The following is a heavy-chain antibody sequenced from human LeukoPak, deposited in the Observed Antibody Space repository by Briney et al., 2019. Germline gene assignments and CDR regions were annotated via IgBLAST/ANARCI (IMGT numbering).Heavy chain of an antibody. CDR2: IIPIFGTA. CDR3: ARDLFSYSNVGPI. J-gene: IGHJ3*02. CDR1: GGTFSSYA. Sequence: GASVKVSCKASGGTFSSYAISWVRQAPGQGLEWMGGIIPIFGTANYAQKFQGRVTITADESTSTAYMELSSLRSEDTAVYYCARDLFSYSNVGPIWGQGTMVTVSS. V-gene: IGHV1-69*01. D-gene: IGHD4-11*01.